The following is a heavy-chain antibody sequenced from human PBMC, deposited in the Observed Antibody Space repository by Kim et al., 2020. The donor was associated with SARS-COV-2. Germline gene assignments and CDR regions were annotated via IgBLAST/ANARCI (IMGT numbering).Heavy chain of an antibody. Sequence: GGSLRLSCTASGFTFGDYAMSWFRQAPGKGLEWVGFIRSKAYGGTTEYAASVKGRFTISRDDSKSIAYLQMNSLKTEDTAVYYCTRDYGTMSNAYCGGDCDPPMFHWGQGTLVTVSS. J-gene: IGHJ4*02. V-gene: IGHV3-49*03. CDR2: IRSKAYGGTT. D-gene: IGHD2-21*02. CDR3: TRDYGTMSNAYCGGDCDPPMFH. CDR1: GFTFGDYA.